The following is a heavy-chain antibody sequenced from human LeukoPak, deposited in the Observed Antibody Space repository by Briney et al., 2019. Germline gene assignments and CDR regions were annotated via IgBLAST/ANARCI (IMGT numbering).Heavy chain of an antibody. CDR1: GASISSWY. CDR2: IHGSGYS. Sequence: SETLSLTCTVSGASISSWYWSWIRQPPGKGLEWIGNIHGSGYSNYNPSLKSRLSMSLDTSRNQFSLNLTSVTAADTATYYCARETMLAGFASGLGLNYWGQGILVIVSS. V-gene: IGHV4-59*01. D-gene: IGHD6-19*01. CDR3: ARETMLAGFASGLGLNY. J-gene: IGHJ4*02.